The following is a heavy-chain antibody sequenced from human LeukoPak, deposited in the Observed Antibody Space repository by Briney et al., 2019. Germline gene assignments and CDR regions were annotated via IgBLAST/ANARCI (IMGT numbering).Heavy chain of an antibody. CDR1: GGSMSNYW. V-gene: IGHV4-59*08. CDR2: IYYDGST. CDR3: ARRLCSSLACNIGPSGNWLDP. D-gene: IGHD2-2*01. J-gene: IGHJ5*02. Sequence: SETLSLTCTVSGGSMSNYWWNWVRQPPGKGLEWIGYIYYDGSTHYNPSLNSRVTISIDTSKNQFSLKLNSVTAADTAVYYCARRLCSSLACNIGPSGNWLDPWGQGTLVTVSS.